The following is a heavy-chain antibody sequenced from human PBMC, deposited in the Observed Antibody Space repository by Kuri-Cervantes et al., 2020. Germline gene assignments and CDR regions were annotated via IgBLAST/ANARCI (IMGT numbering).Heavy chain of an antibody. CDR3: ARRSAAGTLYYGMDV. CDR1: GFTFSSYA. J-gene: IGHJ6*02. CDR2: ISYDGSNK. V-gene: IGHV3-30-3*01. Sequence: GESLKISCAASGFTFSSYAMHWVRQAPGKGLEWVAVISYDGSNKYYADSVKGRFTISRDNSKNTLYLQMNSLRAEDTAVYYCARRSAAGTLYYGMDVWGQGTTVTVSS. D-gene: IGHD6-13*01.